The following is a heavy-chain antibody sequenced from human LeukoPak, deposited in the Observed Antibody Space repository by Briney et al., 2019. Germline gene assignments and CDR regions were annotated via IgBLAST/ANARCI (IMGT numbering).Heavy chain of an antibody. CDR2: IYYSGST. Sequence: SETLPHTCTVSGGSISSHYYWIWIRQPPGKGLEWIGSIYYSGSTYYNPSLKSRVTISLDTSKNQFSLKLTSLTAAETAVYYCANIRFGESFEYWGQGTLVTVSS. D-gene: IGHD3-10*01. J-gene: IGHJ4*02. CDR3: ANIRFGESFEY. V-gene: IGHV4-39*01. CDR1: GGSISSHYY.